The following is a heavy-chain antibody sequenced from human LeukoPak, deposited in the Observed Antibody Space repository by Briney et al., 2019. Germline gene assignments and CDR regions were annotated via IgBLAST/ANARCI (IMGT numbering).Heavy chain of an antibody. J-gene: IGHJ4*02. V-gene: IGHV3-30*18. Sequence: GGSLRVSCAASGFTFNAYGMHWVRQAPGKGLEWVAVISSDGRDKKSADSVKGRFTISRDNSKNMVYLQMNSLRPEDTAVYYRAKDEPMAAAAYYFGYWGQGTLVTVSS. CDR2: ISSDGRDK. D-gene: IGHD6-13*01. CDR3: AKDEPMAAAAYYFGY. CDR1: GFTFNAYG.